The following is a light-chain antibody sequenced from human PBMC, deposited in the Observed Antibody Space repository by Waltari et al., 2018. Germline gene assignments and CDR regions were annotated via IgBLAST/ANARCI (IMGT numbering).Light chain of an antibody. V-gene: IGLV6-57*03. J-gene: IGLJ2*01. CDR1: SGSIAGYH. CDR2: EDN. Sequence: NFMLTQPNSVSESPGQTVTLSCTRSSGSIAGYHVPGYQQRPGSAPTTVIYEDNERPSGVPDRFSGSIDRSSNSASLTISGLKTEDEADYHCQSYDSSGQVVFGGGTRLTVL. CDR3: QSYDSSGQVV.